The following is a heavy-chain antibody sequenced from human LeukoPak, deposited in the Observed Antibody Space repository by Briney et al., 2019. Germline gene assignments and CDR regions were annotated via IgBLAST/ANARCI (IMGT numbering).Heavy chain of an antibody. CDR3: AKGKGVLLWFGDFDY. V-gene: IGHV3-21*01. CDR1: GFTFSSYS. CDR2: ISSSSSYI. J-gene: IGHJ4*02. Sequence: PGGSLRLSCAASGFTFSSYSMNWVRQAPGKGLEWVSSISSSSSYIYYADSVKGRFTISRDNSKNTLYLQMNSLRAEDTAVYYCAKGKGVLLWFGDFDYWGQGTLVTVSS. D-gene: IGHD3-10*01.